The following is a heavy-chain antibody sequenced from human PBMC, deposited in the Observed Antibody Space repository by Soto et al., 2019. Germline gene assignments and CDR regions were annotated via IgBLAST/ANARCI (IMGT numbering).Heavy chain of an antibody. CDR2: IWYDGSER. CDR1: GFAFRTYA. Sequence: GGSLRLSCAASGFAFRTYAMHWVRRAPGKGLEWVAAIWYDGSERYYAESVKGRFTISRDNSKSVLYLQMDSLRPEDTAVYFCATSRPPDPHGFDSWGQGTLVTVSS. V-gene: IGHV3-33*01. J-gene: IGHJ4*02. CDR3: ATSRPPDPHGFDS.